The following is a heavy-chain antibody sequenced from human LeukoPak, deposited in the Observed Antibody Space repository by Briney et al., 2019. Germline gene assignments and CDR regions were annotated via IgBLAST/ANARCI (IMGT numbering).Heavy chain of an antibody. Sequence: GGSLRLSCAASGFTFSSYAMSWVRQAPGKGLEWVSASSGSGGSTYYADSVKGRFTISRDNSKNTLYLQMNSLRAEDTAVYYCAKDKGDSSGYYYERGAFGYWGQGTLVTVSS. CDR1: GFTFSSYA. CDR2: SSGSGGST. V-gene: IGHV3-23*01. J-gene: IGHJ4*02. D-gene: IGHD3-22*01. CDR3: AKDKGDSSGYYYERGAFGY.